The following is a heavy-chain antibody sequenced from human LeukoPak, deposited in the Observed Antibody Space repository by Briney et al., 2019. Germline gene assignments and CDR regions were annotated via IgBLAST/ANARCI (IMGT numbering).Heavy chain of an antibody. J-gene: IGHJ4*02. CDR2: ITGSSSYI. D-gene: IGHD6-13*01. CDR1: GFTFSSYS. Sequence: PGGSLRLSCAASGFTFSSYSMNWVRQAPGKGLEWVSSITGSSSYIHYADSVKGRFTISRDNAKNSLYLQMNSLRAEDTAVYYCANYSGSSRWFDYWGQGTLVTVSS. V-gene: IGHV3-21*04. CDR3: ANYSGSSRWFDY.